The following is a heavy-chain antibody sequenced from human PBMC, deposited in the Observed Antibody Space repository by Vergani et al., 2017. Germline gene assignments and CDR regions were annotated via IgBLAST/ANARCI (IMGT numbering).Heavy chain of an antibody. CDR3: ARDPGYYYRMEV. V-gene: IGHV4-59*01. J-gene: IGHJ6*02. Sequence: QVQLQESGPGLVKPSETLSLTCTVSGGSISSYYWSWIRQPPGKGLEWIGYIYYSGSTNYNPSLKSRVTISVDTSKNQFSLRLSSVTAADTAVYYCARDPGYYYRMEVWGHGTTVTVCS. CDR2: IYYSGST. CDR1: GGSISSYY.